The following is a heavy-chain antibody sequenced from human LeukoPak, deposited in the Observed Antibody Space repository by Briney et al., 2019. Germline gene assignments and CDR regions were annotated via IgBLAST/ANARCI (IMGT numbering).Heavy chain of an antibody. CDR3: ARVLGSSGYAGDWRFDL. CDR1: GGSISSSNW. D-gene: IGHD3-22*01. CDR2: IYHSGST. Sequence: SETLSLTCTVSGGSISSSNWWSWVSQPPGKGLEWIGEIYHSGSTNYNPSLKSRVTISVDKSKNQFSLKLSSVTAADTAVYYCARVLGSSGYAGDWRFDLWGRGTLVTVSS. V-gene: IGHV4-4*02. J-gene: IGHJ2*01.